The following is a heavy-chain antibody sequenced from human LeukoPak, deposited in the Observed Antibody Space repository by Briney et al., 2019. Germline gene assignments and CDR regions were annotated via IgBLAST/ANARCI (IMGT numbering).Heavy chain of an antibody. CDR1: GGSISSYY. Sequence: KPSETLSLTCTVSGGSISSYYWSWIRQPPGKGLEWIGYIYYSGSTNYNPSLKSRVTISVGTSKNQFSLKLSSVTAADTAVYYCARAPALWTSAPYYYGMDVWGQGTTVTVSS. CDR2: IYYSGST. J-gene: IGHJ6*02. D-gene: IGHD3/OR15-3a*01. CDR3: ARAPALWTSAPYYYGMDV. V-gene: IGHV4-59*01.